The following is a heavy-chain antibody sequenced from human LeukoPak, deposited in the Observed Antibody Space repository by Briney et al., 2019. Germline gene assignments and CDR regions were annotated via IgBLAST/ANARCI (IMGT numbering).Heavy chain of an antibody. D-gene: IGHD3-10*01. Sequence: PSETLSLTCAVSGGSISSSNWWSWVRQPPGKGLEWIGEIYHSGSTNYNPSLKSRVTISVDKSKNQFSLKLSSVTAADTAVYYCARGRITMVRGVFDYWGQGTLVTVSS. CDR2: IYHSGST. J-gene: IGHJ4*02. V-gene: IGHV4-4*02. CDR3: ARGRITMVRGVFDY. CDR1: GGSISSSNW.